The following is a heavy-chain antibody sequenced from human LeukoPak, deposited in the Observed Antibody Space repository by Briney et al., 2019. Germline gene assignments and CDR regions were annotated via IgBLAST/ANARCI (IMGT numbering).Heavy chain of an antibody. D-gene: IGHD2-15*01. J-gene: IGHJ6*03. CDR1: GGSISSSSDY. Sequence: SETLSLTCTVSGGSISSSSDYWGWIRQAPGKGLEWIGSIYYHENTYYNSSLKSRVTISVDTSKNQFSLSLTAVTAADAAVYYCARFPGGAAYRHYYYMDVWGKGTTVTISS. V-gene: IGHV4-39*07. CDR2: IYYHENT. CDR3: ARFPGGAAYRHYYYMDV.